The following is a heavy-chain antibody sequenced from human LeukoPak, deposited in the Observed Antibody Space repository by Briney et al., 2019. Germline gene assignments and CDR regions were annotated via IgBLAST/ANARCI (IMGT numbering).Heavy chain of an antibody. Sequence: GGSLRLSCAASGFTFSNAWMSWVRQAPGKGLEWVGRIKSNTDGGTTDYAAPVQGRFTISRDDSKNTLYLQMNSLKTEDTAVYYCTSTLGFWGPGTLVTVSS. J-gene: IGHJ4*02. CDR2: IKSNTDGGTT. CDR1: GFTFSNAW. CDR3: TSTLGF. V-gene: IGHV3-15*01. D-gene: IGHD3-10*01.